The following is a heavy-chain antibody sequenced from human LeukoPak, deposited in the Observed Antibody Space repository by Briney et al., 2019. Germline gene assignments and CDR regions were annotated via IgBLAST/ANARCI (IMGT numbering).Heavy chain of an antibody. V-gene: IGHV3-23*01. CDR1: GFTFSTYA. D-gene: IGHD5-12*01. Sequence: GGSLRLSCAASGFTFSTYAMSWVRQAPGKGLERVSAIGGSGGSTYYADSVKGRFTISRDKSKNTLYLQMNSLRAEDTAVYYCARDLYSGYDSSNYWGQGTLVTVSS. CDR3: ARDLYSGYDSSNY. CDR2: IGGSGGST. J-gene: IGHJ4*02.